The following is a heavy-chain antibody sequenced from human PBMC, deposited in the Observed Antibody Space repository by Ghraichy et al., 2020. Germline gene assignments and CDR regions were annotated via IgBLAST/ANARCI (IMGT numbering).Heavy chain of an antibody. Sequence: SETLSLTCAVSGYSISSGYYWGWIRQPPGKGLEWIGSIYHSGSTYYNPSLKSRVTISVDTSKNQFSLKLSSVTAADTAVYYCARDRSRRQWLVRRGDWFDPWGQGTLVTVSS. CDR3: ARDRSRRQWLVRRGDWFDP. D-gene: IGHD6-19*01. V-gene: IGHV4-38-2*02. CDR2: IYHSGST. CDR1: GYSISSGYY. J-gene: IGHJ5*02.